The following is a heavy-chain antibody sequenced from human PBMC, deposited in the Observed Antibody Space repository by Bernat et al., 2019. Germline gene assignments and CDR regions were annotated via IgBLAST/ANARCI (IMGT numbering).Heavy chain of an antibody. CDR1: GFTFSGSA. V-gene: IGHV3-73*01. CDR3: TRYGDSDVGAKFDY. D-gene: IGHD4-17*01. CDR2: VRSKANSYTT. J-gene: IGHJ4*02. Sequence: EVQLVESGGGLVQPGGSLKLACAASGFTFSGSAMHWVRQASGKGLEWVGRVRSKANSYTTAYAASVKGRFTISRDDSSKTAYLQMNSLKTEDTAIYYCTRYGDSDVGAKFDYWGQGTLVTVSS.